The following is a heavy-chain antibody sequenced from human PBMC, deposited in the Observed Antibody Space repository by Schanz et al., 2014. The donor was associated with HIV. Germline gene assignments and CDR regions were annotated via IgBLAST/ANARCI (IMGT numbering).Heavy chain of an antibody. V-gene: IGHV3-21*01. CDR2: ISGGSGDK. CDR3: TREGNYYGGSVPGH. Sequence: VQLVQSGGGLVQSGTSLRLSCKASGFTFSSYWMFWVRQAPGKGLEWVSSISGGSGDKLYADSIKGRFTISRDNANNSVYLQMNSLRGEDTAVYYCTREGNYYGGSVPGHWGQGALVSVSS. CDR1: GFTFSSYW. D-gene: IGHD2-21*01. J-gene: IGHJ4*02.